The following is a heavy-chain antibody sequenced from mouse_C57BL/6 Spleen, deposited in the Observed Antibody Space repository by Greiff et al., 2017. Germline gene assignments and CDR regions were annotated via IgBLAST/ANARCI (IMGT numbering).Heavy chain of an antibody. CDR3: ARNYYGSNGY. CDR2: IYPGDGDT. D-gene: IGHD1-1*01. Sequence: VQLQQSGPELVKPGASVKISCKASGYAFSSSWMNWVKQRPGKGLEWIGRIYPGDGDTNYNGKFKGKATLTADKSSSTAYMQLSSLTSEDSAVYFCARNYYGSNGYWGQGTTLTVSS. V-gene: IGHV1-82*01. CDR1: GYAFSSSW. J-gene: IGHJ2*01.